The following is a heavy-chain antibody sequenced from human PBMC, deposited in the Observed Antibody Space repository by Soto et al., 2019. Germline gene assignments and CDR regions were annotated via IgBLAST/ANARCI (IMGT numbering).Heavy chain of an antibody. D-gene: IGHD4-17*01. V-gene: IGHV5-51*01. Sequence: GEALKNSCEPSGFTSTNDWIVWVRQVPGKGLEWMGLIYPADSDTRYNPSLQGKVTISADTSTNTAFLHVSSLSASDRPTYFCARTGRCGLRLLDFLAPSGQGTLVTGSA. CDR1: GFTSTNDW. CDR2: IYPADSDT. J-gene: IGHJ5*02. CDR3: ARTGRCGLRLLDFLAP.